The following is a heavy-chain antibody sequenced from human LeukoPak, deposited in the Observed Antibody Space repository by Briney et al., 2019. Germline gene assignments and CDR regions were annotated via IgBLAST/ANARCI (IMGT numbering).Heavy chain of an antibody. D-gene: IGHD5-12*01. CDR1: GYTFSDFF. J-gene: IGHJ4*02. Sequence: ASVKVSCKASGYTFSDFFIHWVRQAPGQGLEWMGWINPNSGGTNYAQKFQGRVTMTRDTSISTAYMELSRLRSDDTAVYYCARDRSGRGYSGYDLVDYWGQGTLVTVSS. V-gene: IGHV1-2*02. CDR3: ARDRSGRGYSGYDLVDY. CDR2: INPNSGGT.